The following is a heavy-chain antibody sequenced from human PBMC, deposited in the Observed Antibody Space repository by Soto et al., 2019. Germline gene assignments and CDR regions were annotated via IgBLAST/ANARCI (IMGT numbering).Heavy chain of an antibody. CDR1: GFTFSDYY. V-gene: IGHV3-11*01. J-gene: IGHJ6*03. Sequence: PGGSLRLSCAASGFTFSDYYMSLIRQAPGKGLEWVSYISSSGSTIYYADSVKGRFTISRDNAKNSLYLQMNSLRAEDTAVYYCARDGAPGSSGWYGEGYYYMDVWGKGTTVTVSS. D-gene: IGHD6-19*01. CDR3: ARDGAPGSSGWYGEGYYYMDV. CDR2: ISSSGSTI.